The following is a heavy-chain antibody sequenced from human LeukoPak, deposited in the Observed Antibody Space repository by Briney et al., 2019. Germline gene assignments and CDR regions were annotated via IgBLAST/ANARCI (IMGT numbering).Heavy chain of an antibody. CDR2: IKSKTDGGTT. D-gene: IGHD1-26*01. CDR1: GFTFNNAW. CDR3: STDGWD. Sequence: PGGSLRLSCAASGFTFNNAWMSWVRQAPGKGLEWVARIKSKTDGGTTGYTAPVKGRFSISRDDSKNMLYLQMTSLKTEDTALYYCSTDGWDWGQGTLVTVSS. V-gene: IGHV3-15*01. J-gene: IGHJ4*02.